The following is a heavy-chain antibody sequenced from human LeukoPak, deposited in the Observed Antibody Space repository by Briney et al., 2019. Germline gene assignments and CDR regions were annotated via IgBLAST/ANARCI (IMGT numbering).Heavy chain of an antibody. Sequence: GESLKISCKGSGYSFTSYWIGWVRQMPGKGLEWMGIIYPGDSDTRYSPSFHGQGTISADKSNSTAYLQWGSLKASDTAMYYSARPRDGYKYGFHYCGQGTLVTVSS. J-gene: IGHJ4*02. CDR2: IYPGDSDT. D-gene: IGHD5-24*01. V-gene: IGHV5-51*01. CDR3: ARPRDGYKYGFHY. CDR1: GYSFTSYW.